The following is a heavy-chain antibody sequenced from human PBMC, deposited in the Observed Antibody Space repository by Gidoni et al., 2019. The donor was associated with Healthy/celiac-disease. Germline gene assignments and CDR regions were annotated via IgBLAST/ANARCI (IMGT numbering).Heavy chain of an antibody. CDR2: IIPILGIA. V-gene: IGHV1-69*04. D-gene: IGHD6-19*01. CDR3: ARVKGIAVAGPYYFDY. CDR1: GGPFSSYA. J-gene: IGHJ4*02. Sequence: QVQLVQSGAEVRTPGSSVTVSCKASGGPFSSYAISWVRQAPGQGLEWMGRIIPILGIANYAQKFQGRVTITADKSTSTAYMELSSLRSEDTAVYYCARVKGIAVAGPYYFDYWGQGTLVTVSS.